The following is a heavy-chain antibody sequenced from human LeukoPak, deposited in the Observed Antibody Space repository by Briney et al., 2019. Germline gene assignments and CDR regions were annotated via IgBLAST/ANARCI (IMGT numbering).Heavy chain of an antibody. Sequence: KPSETLSLTCAVYGGSFSGYYWSWIRQPPGKGLEWIGEINHSGSTNYNPSLKSRVTISVDTSKNQFSLKLSPVTAADTAVYYCARGRAAAYWGQGTLATVSS. CDR3: ARGRAAAY. V-gene: IGHV4-34*01. CDR1: GGSFSGYY. J-gene: IGHJ4*02. CDR2: INHSGST. D-gene: IGHD6-13*01.